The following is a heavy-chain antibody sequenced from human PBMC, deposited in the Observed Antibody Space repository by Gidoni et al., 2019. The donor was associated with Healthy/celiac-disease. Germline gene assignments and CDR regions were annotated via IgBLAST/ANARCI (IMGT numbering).Heavy chain of an antibody. D-gene: IGHD2-2*01. CDR1: GGSISSYY. CDR3: ARAGYCSSTSCPKAWYFDL. V-gene: IGHV4-59*01. CDR2: IYYSGST. J-gene: IGHJ2*01. Sequence: QVQLQESGPGLVKPSETLSLTCTVSGGSISSYYWSWIRQPPGKGLDWIGYIYYSGSTNYNPSLKSRVTISVDTSKNQFSLKLSSVTAADTAVYYCARAGYCSSTSCPKAWYFDLWGRGTLVTVSS.